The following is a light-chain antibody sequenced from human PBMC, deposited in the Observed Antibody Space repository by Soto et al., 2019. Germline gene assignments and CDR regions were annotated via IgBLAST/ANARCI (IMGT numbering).Light chain of an antibody. CDR1: QSVSSSY. J-gene: IGKJ5*01. CDR3: QHYGRSPIT. Sequence: EIVLTQSPGTLSLSPEERATLSRRASQSVSSSYLAWYQQKPGQAPRLLIYGAYSRATGIPDRFSGSGSATDFTLTISRLEPEEFALYYCQHYGRSPITFGQGTRLEI. V-gene: IGKV3-20*01. CDR2: GAY.